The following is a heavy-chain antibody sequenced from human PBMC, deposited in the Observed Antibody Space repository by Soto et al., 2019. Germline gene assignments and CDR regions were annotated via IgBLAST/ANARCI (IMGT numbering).Heavy chain of an antibody. V-gene: IGHV1-18*01. CDR1: GYTFTSYG. CDR3: ARSSATYPPSRYYYGLDV. Sequence: QVQLVQSGPEVKKPGASVKVSCKASGYTFTSYGFSWVRQAPGQGLEWMGWISAHNGDTIYAQKFQDRITMTTDTSTNTAYLEPRSLKSGDTAVFYWARSSATYPPSRYYYGLDVWGQGTTVTVSS. D-gene: IGHD3-3*01. CDR2: ISAHNGDT. J-gene: IGHJ6*02.